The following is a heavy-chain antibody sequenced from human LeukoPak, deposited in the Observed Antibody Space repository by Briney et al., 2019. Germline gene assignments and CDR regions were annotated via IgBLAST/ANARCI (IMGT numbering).Heavy chain of an antibody. V-gene: IGHV1-24*01. Sequence: ASVKVSCKVSRYTLTELPMHWVRQAPGKGLEWMGGFDPEDGETIYAQKFQGRVTMTEDTSTDTAYMELSSLRSEDTAVYYCATIPAFKYSSFDYWGQGTLVTVSS. D-gene: IGHD6-6*01. CDR1: RYTLTELP. CDR3: ATIPAFKYSSFDY. J-gene: IGHJ4*02. CDR2: FDPEDGET.